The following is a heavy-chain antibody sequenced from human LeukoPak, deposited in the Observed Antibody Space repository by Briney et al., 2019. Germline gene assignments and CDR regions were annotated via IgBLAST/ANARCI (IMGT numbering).Heavy chain of an antibody. J-gene: IGHJ4*02. CDR3: ARVFYARGYSYGLFGRSDY. D-gene: IGHD5-18*01. CDR1: GFTFSSYW. CDR2: IKQDGSEK. Sequence: GGSLRLSCAASGFTFSSYWMTWVRQAPGKGLEWVANIKQDGSEKYYVDSVKGRFTISRDNAKNPLYLQMNSLRAEDTAVYYCARVFYARGYSYGLFGRSDYWGQGTLVTVSS. V-gene: IGHV3-7*01.